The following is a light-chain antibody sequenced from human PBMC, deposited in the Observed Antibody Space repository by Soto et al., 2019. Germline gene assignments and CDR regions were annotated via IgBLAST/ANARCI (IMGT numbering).Light chain of an antibody. Sequence: EIVMTQSPATLSVSPGERATLSCRASQSVSSNLAWYQQKPGQAPRLLIYGASTRATGIPARLSGSGSGTEFTLTISSLQSEDFAVYYCQQYNNWPSFTFGPGTKGDIK. CDR3: QQYNNWPSFT. V-gene: IGKV3-15*01. CDR1: QSVSSN. J-gene: IGKJ3*01. CDR2: GAS.